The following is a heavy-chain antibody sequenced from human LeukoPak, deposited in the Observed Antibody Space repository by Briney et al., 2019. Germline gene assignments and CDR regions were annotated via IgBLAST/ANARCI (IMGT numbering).Heavy chain of an antibody. CDR1: GYTFTSYG. D-gene: IGHD2-21*02. J-gene: IGHJ4*02. CDR2: ISAYNGNT. CDR3: ARVSTYCGGDCYSILVDY. V-gene: IGHV1-18*01. Sequence: ASVKVSCKASGYTFTSYGISWVRQAPGQGLEWMGWISAYNGNTNYTQKLQGRVTMTTDTSTSTAYMELRSLRSDDTAVYYCARVSTYCGGDCYSILVDYWGQGTLVTVSS.